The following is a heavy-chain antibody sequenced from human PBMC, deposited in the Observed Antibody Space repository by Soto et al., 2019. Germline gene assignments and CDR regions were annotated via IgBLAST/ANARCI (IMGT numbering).Heavy chain of an antibody. CDR2: ISYDGSNK. CDR1: GFTFSSYG. Sequence: GGSLRLSCAASGFTFSSYGMHWVRQAPGKGLEWVAVISYDGSNKYYADSVKGRFTISRDNSKNTLYLQMNSLRAEDTAVYYCAKDLRDSSGYYGYYYYYYGMDVWGQGTTVTVSS. CDR3: AKDLRDSSGYYGYYYYYYGMDV. D-gene: IGHD3-22*01. V-gene: IGHV3-30*18. J-gene: IGHJ6*02.